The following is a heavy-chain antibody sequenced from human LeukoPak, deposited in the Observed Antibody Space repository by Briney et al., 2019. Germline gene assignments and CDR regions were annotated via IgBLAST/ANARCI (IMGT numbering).Heavy chain of an antibody. CDR2: TRGSGGST. CDR1: GSTFSSYG. D-gene: IGHD2-15*01. Sequence: GGTLTLSCPASGSTFSSYGMSWDRPPPGRGLAWASTTRGSGGSTYYADSVKGRFTISRDNSKNTLYLQMNSLRAEDTAVYYCAKAGYCSGGSCMDWGQGTLVTVSS. CDR3: AKAGYCSGGSCMD. J-gene: IGHJ4*02. V-gene: IGHV3-23*01.